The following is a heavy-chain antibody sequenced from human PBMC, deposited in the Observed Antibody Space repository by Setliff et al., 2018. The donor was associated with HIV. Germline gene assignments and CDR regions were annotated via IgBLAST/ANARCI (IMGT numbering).Heavy chain of an antibody. V-gene: IGHV4-38-2*02. CDR1: GYSLSSASY. CDR2: ISLSGST. J-gene: IGHJ5*02. CDR3: ARGLTAPAAAGS. Sequence: SETLSLTCSVSGYSLSSASYWGWIRQSPEKGLEWIGSISLSGSTYYNPSLQSRVTISIDMSKNHFSLNLKSVTAADTDSYYCARGLTAPAAAGSWGQGMLVTVSS. D-gene: IGHD6-13*01.